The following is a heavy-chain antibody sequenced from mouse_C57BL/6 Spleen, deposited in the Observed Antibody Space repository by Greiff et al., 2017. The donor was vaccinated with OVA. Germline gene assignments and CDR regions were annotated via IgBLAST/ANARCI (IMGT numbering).Heavy chain of an antibody. D-gene: IGHD2-4*01. Sequence: VQLKESGPGLVKPSQSLSLTCSVTGYSITSGYYWNWIRQFPGNKLEWMGYISYDGSNNYNPSLKNRISITRDTSKNQFFLKLNSVTTEDTATYYCARAIYYDYDGYFDYWGQGTTLTVSS. CDR3: ARAIYYDYDGYFDY. CDR2: ISYDGSN. V-gene: IGHV3-6*01. CDR1: GYSITSGYY. J-gene: IGHJ2*01.